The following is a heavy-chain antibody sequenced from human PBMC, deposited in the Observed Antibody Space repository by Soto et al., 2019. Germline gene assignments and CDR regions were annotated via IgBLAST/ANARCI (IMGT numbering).Heavy chain of an antibody. CDR1: GGTFSSYT. CDR2: IIPILGIA. D-gene: IGHD1-1*01. CDR3: ARIVEEHETMDV. J-gene: IGHJ6*03. V-gene: IGHV1-69*02. Sequence: ASVKVSCKASGGTFSSYTISWVRQAPGQGLEWMGRIIPILGIANYAQKFQGRVTITADKSTSTAYMELSSLRSEDTAVYYCARIVEEHETMDVWGKGTTVTVSS.